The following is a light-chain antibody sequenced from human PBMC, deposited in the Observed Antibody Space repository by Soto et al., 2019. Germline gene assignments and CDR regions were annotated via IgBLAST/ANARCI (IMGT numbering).Light chain of an antibody. CDR1: RSISDC. V-gene: IGKV1-39*01. CDR3: QQSHSSPLT. J-gene: IGKJ4*01. Sequence: DIQVTQSPPTLSASVGDRVTITCRASRSISDCLNWYKQKPGEAPELLIYAASTLQSGVPSRFSGSGSGTDFTLTISSLQPEDSAAYYCQQSHSSPLTFGGGTKVDIK. CDR2: AAS.